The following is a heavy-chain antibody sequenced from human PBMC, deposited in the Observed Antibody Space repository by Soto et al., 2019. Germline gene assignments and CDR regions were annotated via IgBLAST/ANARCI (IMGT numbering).Heavy chain of an antibody. CDR2: IYYTGST. Sequence: PSETLSLTCTVSGGSISSYYWSWIRQPPGKGLEWIGYIYYTGSTNYNPSLKSRVTISVDTSKNQFSLKLNSVTAADTAAYYCARSGYYDDFHFDFWGQGALVTVSS. CDR1: GGSISSYY. V-gene: IGHV4-59*08. D-gene: IGHD3-3*01. J-gene: IGHJ4*02. CDR3: ARSGYYDDFHFDF.